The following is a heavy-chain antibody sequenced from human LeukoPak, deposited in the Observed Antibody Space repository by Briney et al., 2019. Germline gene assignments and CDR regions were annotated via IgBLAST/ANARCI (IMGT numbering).Heavy chain of an antibody. CDR1: GFTFSSYE. J-gene: IGHJ6*03. D-gene: IGHD1-1*01. Sequence: GGSLRLSCAASGFTFSSYEMNWVRQAPGKGLEWVSYISSSGSTIYYADSVKGRFTISRDNAKNSLYLQMNSLRAEDTAVYYCAKDRSIESGGDYMDVWGKGTTVTISS. CDR2: ISSSGSTI. CDR3: AKDRSIESGGDYMDV. V-gene: IGHV3-48*03.